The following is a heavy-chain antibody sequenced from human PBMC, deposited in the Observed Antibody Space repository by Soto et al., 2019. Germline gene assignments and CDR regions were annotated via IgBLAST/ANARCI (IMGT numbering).Heavy chain of an antibody. CDR3: AKGAISGTLNWFDP. CDR2: LTWNSESI. J-gene: IGHJ5*02. V-gene: IGHV3-9*01. D-gene: IGHD6-13*01. CDR1: GFRFADYT. Sequence: ESGGGLVQPGRSLRLSCAASGFRFADYTMHWVRHAPGKGLEWVSGLTWNSESIAYADSVKGRFTISRDNAKKSLYLQMNSLRAEDTAFYFCAKGAISGTLNWFDPWGQGTLVTVSS.